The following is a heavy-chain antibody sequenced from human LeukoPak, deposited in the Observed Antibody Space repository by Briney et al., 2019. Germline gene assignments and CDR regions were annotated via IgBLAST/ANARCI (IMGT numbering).Heavy chain of an antibody. Sequence: GGSLRLSCAASGFDLTTYAMTWVRQAPAKGLEWVSSIRIGGGGTYYADSVKGRFTISRDNSENTLHLQMNNLRVEDTAGYFCARCMVLSQGWCNWFDPWGQETLVTVSS. CDR3: ARCMVLSQGWCNWFDP. CDR1: GFDLTTYA. D-gene: IGHD6-13*01. J-gene: IGHJ5*02. V-gene: IGHV3-23*01. CDR2: IRIGGGGT.